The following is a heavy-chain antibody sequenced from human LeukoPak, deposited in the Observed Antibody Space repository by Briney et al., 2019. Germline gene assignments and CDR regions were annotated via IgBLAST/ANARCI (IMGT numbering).Heavy chain of an antibody. D-gene: IGHD3-22*01. Sequence: SETLSLTCAVSGGSISSGGYSWSWIRQPPGKGLEWIGYIYHSGSTYYNPSLKSRVTISADRSKNQFSLKLSSVTAADTAVYYCARGSSYYDSSGYRYWGQGTLVTVSS. V-gene: IGHV4-30-2*01. J-gene: IGHJ4*02. CDR3: ARGSSYYDSSGYRY. CDR2: IYHSGST. CDR1: GGSISSGGYS.